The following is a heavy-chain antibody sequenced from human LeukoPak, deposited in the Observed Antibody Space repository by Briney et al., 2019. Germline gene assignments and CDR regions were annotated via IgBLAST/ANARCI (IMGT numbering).Heavy chain of an antibody. CDR1: GGSISSYY. Sequence: SETLSLTCTVSGGSISSYYWSWIRQPAGKGLEWIGSIYTSGSTNYNPSLKSRVTISVDTSKNQFSLKLSSVTAADTAVYYCARVIVGYSSSWYWFDPWGQGTLVTVSS. D-gene: IGHD6-13*01. CDR3: ARVIVGYSSSWYWFDP. V-gene: IGHV4-4*07. J-gene: IGHJ5*02. CDR2: IYTSGST.